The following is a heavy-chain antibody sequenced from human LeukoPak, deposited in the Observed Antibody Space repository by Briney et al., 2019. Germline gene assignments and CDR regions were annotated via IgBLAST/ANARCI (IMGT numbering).Heavy chain of an antibody. CDR2: IHYTGST. CDR1: DDSITIYY. CDR3: ARDRGKAFDI. Sequence: SETLSLTCTVSDDSITIYYWSWIRQSPGKGLECIGYIHYTGSTNYNPSLKSRVTISVDTSKNQFSLKLSSVTAADTAVYYCARDRGKAFDIWGQGTMVTVSS. D-gene: IGHD3-10*01. V-gene: IGHV4-59*01. J-gene: IGHJ3*02.